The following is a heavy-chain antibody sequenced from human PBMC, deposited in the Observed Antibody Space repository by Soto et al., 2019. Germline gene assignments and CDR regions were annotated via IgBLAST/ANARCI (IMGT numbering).Heavy chain of an antibody. Sequence: EVQLVESGGGLVQPGGSLRLSCVASGFTFSSHEMNWVRQAPGKGLEWVSYISSSGSPIDYADSVRGRFTISRDNAKNSVILQMNSLRVEDTAVYYCARRDTSGFLRYFDNWGQGTLVTVSS. D-gene: IGHD3-3*01. CDR3: ARRDTSGFLRYFDN. CDR1: GFTFSSHE. J-gene: IGHJ4*02. V-gene: IGHV3-48*03. CDR2: ISSSGSPI.